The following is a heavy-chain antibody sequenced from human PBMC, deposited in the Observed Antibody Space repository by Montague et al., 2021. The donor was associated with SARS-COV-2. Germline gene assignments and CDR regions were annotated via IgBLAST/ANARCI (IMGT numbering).Heavy chain of an antibody. CDR3: ARMVGNYHYYFDY. V-gene: IGHV4-31*03. D-gene: IGHD3-22*01. J-gene: IGHJ4*02. CDR2: IYYSGST. Sequence: TLSLTCTVSGDSINSYSYYWSWMRQPPGKGLVWIGFIYYSGSTYYNPTLRSRLAISIDTSTNQFSLRLSSVTAAATAVYFCARMVGNYHYYFDYWGLGTLVTVSS. CDR1: GDSINSYSYY.